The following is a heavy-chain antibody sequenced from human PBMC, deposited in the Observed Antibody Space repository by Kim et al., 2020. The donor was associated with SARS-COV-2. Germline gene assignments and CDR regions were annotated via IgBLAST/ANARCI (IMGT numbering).Heavy chain of an antibody. CDR3: AKDDRIYCSSTSCAPGDY. D-gene: IGHD2-2*01. CDR2: ISYDGSNK. J-gene: IGHJ4*02. Sequence: GGSLRLSCAASGFTFSSYGMHWVRQAPGKGLEWVAVISYDGSNKYYADSVKGRFTISRDNSKNTLYLQMNSLRAEDTAVYYCAKDDRIYCSSTSCAPGDYWGQGTLVTVSS. V-gene: IGHV3-30*18. CDR1: GFTFSSYG.